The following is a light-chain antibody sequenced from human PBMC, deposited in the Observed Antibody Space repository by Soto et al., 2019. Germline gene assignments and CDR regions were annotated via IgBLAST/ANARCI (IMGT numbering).Light chain of an antibody. V-gene: IGKV3-20*01. J-gene: IGKJ1*01. CDR2: AAS. CDR3: QQYGSSPEWT. Sequence: EIVLTQSPATLSLCPGERATVSCRASQSVSSSYLAWYQQKPGQAPRLLIYAASSRATGIPDRFSGSGSGTDFTLTISRLEPEDFAVYYCQQYGSSPEWTFGQGTKVDIK. CDR1: QSVSSSY.